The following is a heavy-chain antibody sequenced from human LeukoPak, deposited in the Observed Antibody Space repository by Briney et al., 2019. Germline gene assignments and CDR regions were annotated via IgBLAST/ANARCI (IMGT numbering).Heavy chain of an antibody. CDR3: ATDNYFASGSNPSGGFDH. CDR1: GFTFGSYA. D-gene: IGHD3-10*01. Sequence: GGSLRLSCAASGFTFGSYAMSWVRQAPGKGLEWVAHIGGSGTTTYHADSVKGRFTISTDNSKNTLYLQMNSLRAEDTAVYYCATDNYFASGSNPSGGFDHWGQGTLVTVSS. CDR2: IGGSGTTT. J-gene: IGHJ4*02. V-gene: IGHV3-23*01.